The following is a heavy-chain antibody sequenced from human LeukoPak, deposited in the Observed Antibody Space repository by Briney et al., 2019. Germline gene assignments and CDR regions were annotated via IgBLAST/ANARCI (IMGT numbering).Heavy chain of an antibody. Sequence: TSETLSLTCTVSGGSISSYYWSWIRQPPGKGLEWIGYIYYSGSTNYNPSLKSRVTISVDTSKNQFSLKLSSVTAADTAVYYCARADSYGLYGMDVWGRGTTVTVSS. V-gene: IGHV4-59*01. CDR2: IYYSGST. CDR3: ARADSYGLYGMDV. D-gene: IGHD5-18*01. CDR1: GGSISSYY. J-gene: IGHJ6*02.